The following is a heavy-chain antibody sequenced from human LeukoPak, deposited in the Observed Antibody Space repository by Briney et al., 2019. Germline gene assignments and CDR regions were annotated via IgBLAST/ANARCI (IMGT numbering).Heavy chain of an antibody. Sequence: GRSLRLSCAASGFTFSSYAMHWVRQAPGKGLEWVAVISYDGSNKYYADSVKGRFTISRDNSKNTLYLQMNSLRAEDTAVYYCARDEGYCSGGSCETDWFDPWGQGTLVTVSS. CDR3: ARDEGYCSGGSCETDWFDP. J-gene: IGHJ5*02. CDR2: ISYDGSNK. V-gene: IGHV3-30-3*01. D-gene: IGHD2-15*01. CDR1: GFTFSSYA.